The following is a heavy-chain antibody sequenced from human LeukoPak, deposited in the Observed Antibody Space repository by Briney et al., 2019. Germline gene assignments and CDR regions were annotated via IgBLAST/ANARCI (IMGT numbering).Heavy chain of an antibody. CDR3: ARVRKFPDAFDI. Sequence: SETLSLTCTVSGGSIINYYWAWIRQPPGKGLGWIGYIYDTGSTKYNPSLKSRLTTSPHTSRNQFSLNPTSLTAADTAIYYCARVRKFPDAFDIWGQGRMVTVSS. CDR1: GGSIINYY. J-gene: IGHJ3*02. CDR2: IYDTGST. V-gene: IGHV4-59*01.